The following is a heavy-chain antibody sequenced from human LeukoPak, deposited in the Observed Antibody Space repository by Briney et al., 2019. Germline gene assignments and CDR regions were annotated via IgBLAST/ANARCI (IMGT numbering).Heavy chain of an antibody. J-gene: IGHJ4*02. CDR1: GGSISSGGYY. V-gene: IGHV4-61*08. D-gene: IGHD3-22*01. Sequence: SETLSLTCTVSGGSISSGGYYWSWMRQPPGKALEWVGYVHFSGSTNYNPSLKSRVMISLDTSKNQVSLKLNSVTAADTAIYYCARGYFDSRGYSSPFDFWGRGTLVTVSS. CDR2: VHFSGST. CDR3: ARGYFDSRGYSSPFDF.